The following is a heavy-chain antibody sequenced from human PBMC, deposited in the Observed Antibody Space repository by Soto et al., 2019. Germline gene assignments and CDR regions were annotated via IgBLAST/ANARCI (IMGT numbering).Heavy chain of an antibody. Sequence: SETLSLTCTVSGGSVSRGSYQWTWIRQPPGKGLECIGYIHVSGSTNDNPSLMCRVTMSIDTCKSQFSLKLSSCTAADRCVYNCARHGHGIAVWGKGTKVTVSS. CDR2: IHVSGST. V-gene: IGHV4-61*01. J-gene: IGHJ6*04. CDR3: ARHGHGIAV. CDR1: GGSVSRGSYQ.